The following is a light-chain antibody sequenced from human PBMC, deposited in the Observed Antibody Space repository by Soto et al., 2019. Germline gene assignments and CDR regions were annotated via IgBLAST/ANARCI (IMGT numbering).Light chain of an antibody. CDR1: SSDVGSYSL. CDR3: CSYASTSRV. Sequence: QSALTQPASVSGSPGQSITISCTGTSSDVGSYSLVSWYQQHPGKAPKLMIYEGSKRPSGVSNRYSGSKTGNTASLTISGLQAEDESDYYCCSYASTSRVLGTGTKLTVL. J-gene: IGLJ1*01. V-gene: IGLV2-23*01. CDR2: EGS.